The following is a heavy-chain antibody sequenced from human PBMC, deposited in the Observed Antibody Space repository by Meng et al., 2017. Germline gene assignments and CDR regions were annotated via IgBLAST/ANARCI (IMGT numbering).Heavy chain of an antibody. D-gene: IGHD3-22*01. Sequence: SETLSLTCTVSGGSISSYHWSWIRQPPGKGLEWIGYIYYSGSTNYNPSLKSRVTISVDTSKNQFSLKLSSVTAADTTVYYYARDRELPPGLTYYYDSSGYIKGPYYGMDVWGQGTTVTVSS. V-gene: IGHV4-59*01. J-gene: IGHJ6*02. CDR1: GGSISSYH. CDR2: IYYSGST. CDR3: ARDRELPPGLTYYYDSSGYIKGPYYGMDV.